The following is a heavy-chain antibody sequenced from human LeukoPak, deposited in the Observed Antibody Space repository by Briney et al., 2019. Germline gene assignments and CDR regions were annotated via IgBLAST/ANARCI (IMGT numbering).Heavy chain of an antibody. Sequence: ASVKVSCKASGYTFTGYYMHWVRQAPGQGLEWMGWINPNSGGTNYAQKFQGRVTMTRDTSISTAYMELSRLRSGDTAVYYCARVAEDIVVVPAATQGQYYYYYYGMDVWGQGTTVTVSS. CDR1: GYTFTGYY. D-gene: IGHD2-2*01. CDR3: ARVAEDIVVVPAATQGQYYYYYYGMDV. CDR2: INPNSGGT. J-gene: IGHJ6*02. V-gene: IGHV1-2*02.